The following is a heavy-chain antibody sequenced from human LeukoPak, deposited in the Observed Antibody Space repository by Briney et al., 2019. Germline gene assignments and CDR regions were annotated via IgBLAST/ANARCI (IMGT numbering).Heavy chain of an antibody. V-gene: IGHV3-23*01. D-gene: IGHD3-3*01. CDR1: RFTFSDFW. Sequence: GGSLRLSCTACRFTFSDFWMHWVRQAPGKGLEWISVISEDGGRTYYADSVKGRFTISTDYSKNTLYLQMNSLRAEDTAVYYCAKDTPYDFWGPGTLVTVSS. CDR3: AKDTPYDF. J-gene: IGHJ4*02. CDR2: ISEDGGRT.